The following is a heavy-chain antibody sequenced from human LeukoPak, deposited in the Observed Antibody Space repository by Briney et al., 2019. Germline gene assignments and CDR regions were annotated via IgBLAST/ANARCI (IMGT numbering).Heavy chain of an antibody. CDR3: AKDVVRSQGSNYYYKDV. Sequence: GGSLRLSCAASGFTLSSYDMSWVRQAPGKGLEWVSAISGSGDSTYYADSVKGRFTISRDNSKNTLYLQMSSLRAEDTAVYYCAKDVVRSQGSNYYYKDVWGKGTTVTVSS. CDR1: GFTLSSYD. CDR2: ISGSGDST. V-gene: IGHV3-23*01. D-gene: IGHD2-15*01. J-gene: IGHJ6*03.